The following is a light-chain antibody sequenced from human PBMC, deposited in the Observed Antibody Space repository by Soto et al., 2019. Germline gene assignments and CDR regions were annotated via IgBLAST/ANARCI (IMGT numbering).Light chain of an antibody. J-gene: IGLJ2*01. CDR1: SSNIGAYYD. Sequence: QSVLTQATSVSGAPGQRVTISCTGSSSNIGAYYDVHWYQQLPGTAPKLLIYGNSNRPSGVPDRFSGSTSGNSAFLAITGLQAEDEADYYCQSYDTSLSVVFGGGTKLTVL. CDR3: QSYDTSLSVV. CDR2: GNS. V-gene: IGLV1-40*01.